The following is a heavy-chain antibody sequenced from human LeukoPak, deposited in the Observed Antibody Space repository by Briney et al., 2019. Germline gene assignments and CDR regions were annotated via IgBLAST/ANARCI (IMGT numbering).Heavy chain of an antibody. CDR1: GYTFTGYG. CDR3: AREYCSRTRCYGPDY. CDR2: ISTYNGNT. J-gene: IGHJ4*02. V-gene: IGHV1-18*01. D-gene: IGHD2-2*01. Sequence: ASVKVSCKASGYTFTGYGINWVRQAPGQGLEWMGWISTYNGNTNYAQKLQGRVTVTTDTSTSTAYTELRSLRSDDTAVYYCAREYCSRTRCYGPDYWGQGTLVTVSS.